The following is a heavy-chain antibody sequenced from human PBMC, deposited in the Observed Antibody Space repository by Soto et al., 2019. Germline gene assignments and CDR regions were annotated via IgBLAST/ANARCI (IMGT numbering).Heavy chain of an antibody. V-gene: IGHV3-9*01. Sequence: EAQLVESGGGFVQPGTSLRLSCVASGFTFDDFAMHWVRQVPGKGLEWVSGISWHSGRIGYADSVKGRFTVSRDNARNSLYLQMNSLRAEDTALYYCARGHYDSSGYTYYNGLDVWGQGTTVTVSS. CDR2: ISWHSGRI. D-gene: IGHD3-22*01. J-gene: IGHJ6*02. CDR3: ARGHYDSSGYTYYNGLDV. CDR1: GFTFDDFA.